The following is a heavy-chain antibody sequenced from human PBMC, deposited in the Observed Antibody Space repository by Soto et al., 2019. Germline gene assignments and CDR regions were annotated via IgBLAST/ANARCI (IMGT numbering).Heavy chain of an antibody. CDR3: ARLFDDARQNYDFWSGYHPRYYYYYGMDV. J-gene: IGHJ6*02. V-gene: IGHV5-51*01. CDR1: GYSFTSYL. Sequence: PGESLKISCKGSGYSFTSYLIGWVRQMPGKGLECMGIIYPLDSDIRYSPSFQGQVTISADKSISTAYLQWSSLKASDTAMYYCARLFDDARQNYDFWSGYHPRYYYYYGMDVWGQGTTVTVSS. CDR2: IYPLDSDI. D-gene: IGHD3-3*01.